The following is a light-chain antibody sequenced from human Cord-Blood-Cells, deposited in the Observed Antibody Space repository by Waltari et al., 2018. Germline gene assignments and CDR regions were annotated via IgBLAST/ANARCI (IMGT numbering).Light chain of an antibody. V-gene: IGKV4-1*01. Sequence: DIVMTQSPDSLAVSLGESATINGKSSQSVLYSSNNKNYLAWYQQKPGQHPKLLIYWASTREAGVPDRFSGSGSGPDFTLTISSLQAEDVAVYYCQQYYSTPYTFGQGTKLEIK. CDR2: WAS. CDR3: QQYYSTPYT. CDR1: QSVLYSSNNKNY. J-gene: IGKJ2*01.